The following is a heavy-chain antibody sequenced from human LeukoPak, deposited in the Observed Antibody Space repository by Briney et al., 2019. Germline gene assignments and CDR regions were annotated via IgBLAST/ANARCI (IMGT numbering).Heavy chain of an antibody. Sequence: ASVKLSCKASGYTFTSYGISWVRQAPGQGLEWMGWISAYNGNTNYAQKLQGRVTMTTDTSTSTAYMELRSLRSDGTAVYYCARGAGITIFGVVIPYYYYYYMDVWGKGTTVTVSS. CDR3: ARGAGITIFGVVIPYYYYYYMDV. V-gene: IGHV1-18*01. CDR1: GYTFTSYG. D-gene: IGHD3-3*01. CDR2: ISAYNGNT. J-gene: IGHJ6*03.